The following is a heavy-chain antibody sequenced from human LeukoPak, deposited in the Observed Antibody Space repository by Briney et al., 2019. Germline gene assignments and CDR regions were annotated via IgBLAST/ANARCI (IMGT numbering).Heavy chain of an antibody. V-gene: IGHV5-51*01. Sequence: GEAPKISCKGSGYSFTSYWIGWVRQMPGKGPEWMGIIYPGDSDTRYSPSFQGQVTISADKSNSTAYLQWSSLKASDTAMYYCASVDYGDSWDYWGQGTLVTVSS. CDR2: IYPGDSDT. D-gene: IGHD4-17*01. CDR1: GYSFTSYW. J-gene: IGHJ4*02. CDR3: ASVDYGDSWDY.